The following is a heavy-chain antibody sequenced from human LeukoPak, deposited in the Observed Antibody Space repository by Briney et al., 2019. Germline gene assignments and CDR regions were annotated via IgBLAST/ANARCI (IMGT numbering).Heavy chain of an antibody. CDR3: ARDSRYYGSGSYYTDY. D-gene: IGHD3-10*01. Sequence: ASVKVSCKASGGTFSSYAISWVRQAPGQGLEWMGGIIPIFGTANYAQKFQGRVTITADESTSTAYMELSSLRSEDTAVYYCARDSRYYGSGSYYTDYWGQGTLVTVSS. CDR2: IIPIFGTA. J-gene: IGHJ4*02. CDR1: GGTFSSYA. V-gene: IGHV1-69*13.